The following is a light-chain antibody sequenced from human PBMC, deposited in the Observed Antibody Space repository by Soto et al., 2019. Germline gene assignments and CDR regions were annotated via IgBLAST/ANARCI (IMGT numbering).Light chain of an antibody. V-gene: IGKV1-5*01. J-gene: IGKJ1*01. CDR2: DAS. Sequence: DIQMTQSPSTLSASIGDRVTITCRASQTISGWLTWYQQKPGKAPKVLIFDASSLESGVPSRFSGSGSGTEFTLTISSLQPDDFATYDCQQYNSYPWTFGQGTKVETK. CDR1: QTISGW. CDR3: QQYNSYPWT.